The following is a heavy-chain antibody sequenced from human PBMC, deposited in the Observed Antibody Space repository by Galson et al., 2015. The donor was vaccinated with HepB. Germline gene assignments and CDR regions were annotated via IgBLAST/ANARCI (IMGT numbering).Heavy chain of an antibody. Sequence: SLRLSCAVPGFTFEDYAMHWVRQAPGKGLEWVSGISWNSGSKGYADSVKGRFTISRDNAKNSLYLQMNSLRAEDTALYYCAKGRGSSWYDAFDIWGQGTMVTVSS. D-gene: IGHD6-13*01. CDR2: ISWNSGSK. J-gene: IGHJ3*02. CDR1: GFTFEDYA. V-gene: IGHV3-9*01. CDR3: AKGRGSSWYDAFDI.